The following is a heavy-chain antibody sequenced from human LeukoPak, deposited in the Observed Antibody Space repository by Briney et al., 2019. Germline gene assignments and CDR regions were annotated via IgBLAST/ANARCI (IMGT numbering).Heavy chain of an antibody. CDR2: IYYSGST. CDR3: ARGPPYSSSWYDY. Sequence: SETLSLTCTVSGGSISSYYWSWIRQPPGKGLEWIGYIYYSGSTNYNPSLKSRVTISVDTFKNQFSLKLSSVTAADTAVYYCARGPPYSSSWYDYWGQGTLVTVSS. V-gene: IGHV4-59*01. CDR1: GGSISSYY. J-gene: IGHJ4*02. D-gene: IGHD6-13*01.